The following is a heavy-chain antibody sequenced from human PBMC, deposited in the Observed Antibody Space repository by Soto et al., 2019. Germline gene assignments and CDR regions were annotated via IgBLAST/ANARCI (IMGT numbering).Heavy chain of an antibody. CDR1: GFTFDDYA. V-gene: IGHV3-9*01. D-gene: IGHD6-19*01. J-gene: IGHJ3*02. CDR2: ISWNSGSI. Sequence: EVQLVESGGGLVQPGRSLRLSCATSGFTFDDYAMHWVRQAPGKGLEWVSGISWNSGSIGYVDSVKGRFTISRDNXTNSLYLQMNSLTPEDTAFYYCAKAYGSGWYDAFDIWGQGTMVTVSS. CDR3: AKAYGSGWYDAFDI.